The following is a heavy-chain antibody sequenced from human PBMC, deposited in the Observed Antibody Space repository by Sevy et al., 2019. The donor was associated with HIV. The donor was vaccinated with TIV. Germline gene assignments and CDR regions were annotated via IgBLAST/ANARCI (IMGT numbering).Heavy chain of an antibody. D-gene: IGHD6-13*01. CDR2: IRHDGYEE. CDR3: AKEKAAGNGRALDL. V-gene: IGHV3-30*02. CDR1: GFTFSNYY. J-gene: IGHJ3*01. Sequence: GGSLRLSCTASGFTFSNYYMHWVRQAPGKGLEWVALIRHDGYEEFYLDSLRGRFTISRDNSENALYLQMNSLRGEDTAPCYGAKEKAAGNGRALDLWGQGTMVTVSS.